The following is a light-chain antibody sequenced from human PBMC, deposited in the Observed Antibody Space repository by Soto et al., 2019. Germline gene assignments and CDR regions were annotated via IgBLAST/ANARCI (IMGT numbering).Light chain of an antibody. Sequence: QSALTQPASVSGSPGQSITISFTGTSSDVGGYNYVSWYQQHPGKAPKLMIYEVSNRPSGVSNRFSGSKSGNTASLTISGLQAEDEADYYCSSYTSSSTPYVLGTGTKLTVL. CDR2: EVS. J-gene: IGLJ1*01. CDR1: SSDVGGYNY. V-gene: IGLV2-14*01. CDR3: SSYTSSSTPYV.